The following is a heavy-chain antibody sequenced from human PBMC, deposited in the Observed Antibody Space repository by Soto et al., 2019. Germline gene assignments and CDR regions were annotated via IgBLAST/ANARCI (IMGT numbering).Heavy chain of an antibody. CDR1: GFTFSSYS. CDR2: ISSSSSYI. J-gene: IGHJ4*02. Sequence: GSLRVSCAASGFTFSSYSMNWVRQAPGKGLEWVSSISSSSSYIYYADSVKGRFTISRDNAKNSLYLQMNSLRAEDTAVYYCARDSHDYIWGSYRPSKFDYCGQGTLVTVSS. V-gene: IGHV3-21*01. D-gene: IGHD3-16*02. CDR3: ARDSHDYIWGSYRPSKFDY.